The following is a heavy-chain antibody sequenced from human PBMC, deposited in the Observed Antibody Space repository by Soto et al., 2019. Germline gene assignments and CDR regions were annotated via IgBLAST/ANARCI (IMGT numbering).Heavy chain of an antibody. CDR3: ARALRCRYCSSTSTPNWFDP. V-gene: IGHV4-31*03. CDR1: GGSISSGGYY. Sequence: SETLSLTCTVSGGSISSGGYYWSWIRQHPGKGLDWIGYIYYSGSTYYNPSLKSRVTISVDTSKNQFSLKLSSVTAADTAVYYCARALRCRYCSSTSTPNWFDPWGQGTLVTVSS. J-gene: IGHJ5*02. D-gene: IGHD2-2*01. CDR2: IYYSGST.